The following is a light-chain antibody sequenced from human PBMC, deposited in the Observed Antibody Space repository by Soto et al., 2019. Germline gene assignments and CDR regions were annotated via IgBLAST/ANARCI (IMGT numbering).Light chain of an antibody. CDR3: QQYNKWPLT. J-gene: IGKJ4*01. V-gene: IGKV3-15*01. Sequence: EIVLTQSPCTLSLSPGERATLSCRASQSVSSSYLAWYQQKPGQAPRLLIYGASARATGIPARFSGGESGTEFTLTISNLQSEDFGVYYCQQYNKWPLTFGGGTKVDNK. CDR1: QSVSSSY. CDR2: GAS.